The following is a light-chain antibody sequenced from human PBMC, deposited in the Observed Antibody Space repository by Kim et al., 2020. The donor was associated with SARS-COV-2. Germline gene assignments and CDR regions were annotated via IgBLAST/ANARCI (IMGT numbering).Light chain of an antibody. CDR1: HSIGNS. Sequence: LSPGERATLSCRASHSIGNSLAWYQQKPGQTPRLLIHDASNGATDIPARFSGSGSGTDFTLTISSLEPEDFAVYFCQQRSSWPPTFGQGTRLEI. J-gene: IGKJ5*01. CDR3: QQRSSWPPT. CDR2: DAS. V-gene: IGKV3-11*01.